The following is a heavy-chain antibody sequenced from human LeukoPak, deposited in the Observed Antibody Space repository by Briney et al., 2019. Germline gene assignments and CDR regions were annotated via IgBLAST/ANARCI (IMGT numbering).Heavy chain of an antibody. J-gene: IGHJ4*02. CDR3: AKGTSSGWLHTLPNDY. CDR2: ISYDGSNK. V-gene: IGHV3-30*18. Sequence: GGSLRLSCAASGFTFSSYGMHSVRQAPGKRLEWVAVISYDGSNKYSADSVKCRFTISRDNSKNTLYLQMNSLRSEDTAVYYCAKGTSSGWLHTLPNDYWGQGTLVTVSS. CDR1: GFTFSSYG. D-gene: IGHD5-12*01.